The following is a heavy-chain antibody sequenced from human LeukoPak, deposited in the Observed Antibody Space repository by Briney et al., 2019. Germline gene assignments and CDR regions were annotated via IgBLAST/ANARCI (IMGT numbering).Heavy chain of an antibody. J-gene: IGHJ4*02. Sequence: SVKVSCKASGGTFSSYAISWVRQAPGQGLEWMGRIIPILGIANYAQKFQGRVTITADKSTSTAYMELSSLRSEDTAVYYCARDEYSGYELTVLGYWGQGTLVTVSS. D-gene: IGHD5-12*01. V-gene: IGHV1-69*04. CDR2: IIPILGIA. CDR1: GGTFSSYA. CDR3: ARDEYSGYELTVLGY.